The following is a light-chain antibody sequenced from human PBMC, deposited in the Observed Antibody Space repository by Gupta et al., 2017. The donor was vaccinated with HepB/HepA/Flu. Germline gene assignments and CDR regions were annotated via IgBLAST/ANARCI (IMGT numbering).Light chain of an antibody. J-gene: IGKJ1*01. CDR3: QQSNSTPWT. CDR2: AAS. Sequence: EIQLTQPPSSLSASVGDRVTITCRASQSISSYLNWYQQKPGKAPKLLIYAASSMQSGVPSRFSGSGSGTDFTLTISSLQPEDFATYYCQQSNSTPWTFGQGTKVEIK. CDR1: QSISSY. V-gene: IGKV1-39*01.